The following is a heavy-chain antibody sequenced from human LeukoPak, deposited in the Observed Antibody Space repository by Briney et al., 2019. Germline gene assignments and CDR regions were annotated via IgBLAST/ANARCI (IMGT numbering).Heavy chain of an antibody. D-gene: IGHD2-2*01. CDR2: INYSGTT. V-gene: IGHV4-34*01. CDR1: GESFSIYY. Sequence: SETLSLTCEVYGESFSIYYWRWIRQSPGKGLEWIAEINYSGTTNYNPSLKSRVTVSVDTSKNQFSLDLNSVTAADTALYFCAGGGYCSSASCFAPLFDWWGRGILVTVSS. CDR3: AGGGYCSSASCFAPLFDW. J-gene: IGHJ4*02.